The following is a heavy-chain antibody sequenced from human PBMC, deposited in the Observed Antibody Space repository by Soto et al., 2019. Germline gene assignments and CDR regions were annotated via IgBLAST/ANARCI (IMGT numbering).Heavy chain of an antibody. CDR2: IYYSGST. D-gene: IGHD2-21*02. Sequence: SETLSLTCTVTGDSINNRSYYWGWIRQPPGKGLEWIGSIYYSGSTYNNPSLKSRVSMSVDTSKNRFSLKLRSVTAADTALYYCARQRTSVVTQAYFDSWGQGSLVTVSS. CDR3: ARQRTSVVTQAYFDS. J-gene: IGHJ4*02. CDR1: GDSINNRSYY. V-gene: IGHV4-39*01.